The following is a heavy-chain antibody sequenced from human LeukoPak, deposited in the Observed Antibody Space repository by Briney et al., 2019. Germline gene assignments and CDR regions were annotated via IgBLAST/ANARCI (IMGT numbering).Heavy chain of an antibody. Sequence: GGSLRLSCAASGFTFSDYYMSWIRQAPGKGLEWVSYISDSSGYTKDADSVKGRFTISRDNAKKSLYLQMNSLRAEDTAVYYCARDRVGGSYVFDIWGQGTMATVSS. CDR3: ARDRVGGSYVFDI. CDR1: GFTFSDYY. CDR2: ISDSSGYT. V-gene: IGHV3-11*06. D-gene: IGHD1-26*01. J-gene: IGHJ3*02.